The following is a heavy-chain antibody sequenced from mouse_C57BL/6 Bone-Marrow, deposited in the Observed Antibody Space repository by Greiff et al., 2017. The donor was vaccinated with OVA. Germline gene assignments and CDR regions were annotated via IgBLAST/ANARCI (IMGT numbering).Heavy chain of an antibody. CDR3: ARDLKDYDVGDY. CDR2: ISDGGSYT. J-gene: IGHJ2*01. Sequence: EVQLVASGGGLVKPGGSLKLSCAASGFTFSSYAMSWVRQTPEKRLEWVATISDGGSYTYYPDNVKGRFTISRDNAKNNLYLQMSHLKSEDTAMYYCARDLKDYDVGDYWGQGTTLTVSS. D-gene: IGHD2-4*01. CDR1: GFTFSSYA. V-gene: IGHV5-4*01.